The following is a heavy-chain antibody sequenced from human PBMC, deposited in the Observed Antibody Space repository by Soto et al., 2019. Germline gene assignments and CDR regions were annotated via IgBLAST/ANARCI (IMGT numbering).Heavy chain of an antibody. CDR1: GGTFSNYA. Sequence: QVQLVQSGAEVKRPGSSVKVSCKASGGTFSNYAISWVRQAPGQGLEWMGGTVPIFGTPSYAHNFQGRVTITADEVTSTAYMELRSLTSEDTAVYYCATLVVSPTYYAFGVDVWGQGTTVTVT. V-gene: IGHV1-69*01. D-gene: IGHD3-22*01. CDR3: ATLVVSPTYYAFGVDV. CDR2: TVPIFGTP. J-gene: IGHJ6*02.